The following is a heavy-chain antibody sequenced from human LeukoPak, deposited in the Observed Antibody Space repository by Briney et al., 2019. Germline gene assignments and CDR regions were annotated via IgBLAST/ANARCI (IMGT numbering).Heavy chain of an antibody. J-gene: IGHJ4*02. D-gene: IGHD3-10*01. V-gene: IGHV4-4*02. CDR1: GGSISSNNW. CDR2: IYHSGST. CDR3: ARSSTRSGVDFDY. Sequence: PSGTLPLTCAVSGGSISSNNWWSWVRQPPGKGLEWIGEIYHSGSTNYNPSLKSRVTISVDKSKNQLSLKVSSVTAADTAVYYCARSSTRSGVDFDYWGQGTLVTVSS.